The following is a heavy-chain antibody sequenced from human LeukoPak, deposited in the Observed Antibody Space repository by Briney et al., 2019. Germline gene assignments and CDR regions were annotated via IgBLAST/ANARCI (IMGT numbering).Heavy chain of an antibody. V-gene: IGHV1-2*06. J-gene: IGHJ4*02. CDR1: GYTFTGYY. CDR3: ARLVLVPAADGEFDY. D-gene: IGHD2-2*01. Sequence: GASVKVSCKASGYTFTGYYMHWVRQAPGQGLEWMGRINPNSGGTNYAQKFQGRVTMTRDTSISTAYMELSRLRSDDTAVYYSARLVLVPAADGEFDYWGQGTLVTVSS. CDR2: INPNSGGT.